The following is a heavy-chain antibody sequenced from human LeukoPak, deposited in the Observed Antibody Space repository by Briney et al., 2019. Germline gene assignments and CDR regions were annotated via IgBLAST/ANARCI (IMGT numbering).Heavy chain of an antibody. Sequence: GESLKISCKGAGYSFTSYWISWVRQMAGRGLEWMWRIDPSDSYTNSSPSFQGHVTISADKSISTAYLQWSSLKASDTAMYSCARLRGYYYGSGSYVDVWGKGTTVTVSS. CDR2: IDPSDSYT. D-gene: IGHD3-10*01. CDR1: GYSFTSYW. CDR3: ARLRGYYYGSGSYVDV. J-gene: IGHJ6*04. V-gene: IGHV5-10-1*01.